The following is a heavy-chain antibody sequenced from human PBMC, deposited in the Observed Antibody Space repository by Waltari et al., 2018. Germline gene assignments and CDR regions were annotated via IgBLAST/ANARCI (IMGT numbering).Heavy chain of an antibody. J-gene: IGHJ4*02. CDR2: ISATSNSI. Sequence: EILVVESGGGLVQPGGSLRLSCAASGFTFSSYSMTWVRQDPGKGLEWVSYISATSNSIYYADSVKGRFTITRDNAQNSLYLQMNSLRAEDTALYYCARLGVSHFDYWGQGTLVTVSS. D-gene: IGHD1-26*01. CDR1: GFTFSSYS. CDR3: ARLGVSHFDY. V-gene: IGHV3-48*04.